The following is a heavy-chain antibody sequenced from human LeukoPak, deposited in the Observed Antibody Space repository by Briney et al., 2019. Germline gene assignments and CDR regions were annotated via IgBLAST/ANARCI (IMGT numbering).Heavy chain of an antibody. Sequence: GASVKVSCKASGYTFTGYYMHWVRQAPGQGLEWMGWINPNSGGTNYAQKFQGRVTMTRGTSISTAYMELSRLRSDDTAVYYCARGGSGWFNWFDPWGQGTLVTVSS. J-gene: IGHJ5*02. V-gene: IGHV1-2*02. CDR2: INPNSGGT. CDR3: ARGGSGWFNWFDP. D-gene: IGHD6-19*01. CDR1: GYTFTGYY.